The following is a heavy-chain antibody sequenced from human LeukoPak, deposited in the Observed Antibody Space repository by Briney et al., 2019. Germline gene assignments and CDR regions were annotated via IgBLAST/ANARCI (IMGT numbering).Heavy chain of an antibody. CDR1: GGTIRSSS. CDR2: ITSSSTYI. J-gene: IGHJ6*03. Sequence: ETLSLTCTVSGGTIRSSSYYWGWIRQPPGKGLEWVSSITSSSTYIYYADSVKGRFTISRDNAKNSLYLQMNSLRAEDTAVYYCARDPYSGGYGDYYYYYMDLWGQGTTVTISS. V-gene: IGHV3-21*01. CDR3: ARDPYSGGYGDYYYYYMDL. D-gene: IGHD1-26*01.